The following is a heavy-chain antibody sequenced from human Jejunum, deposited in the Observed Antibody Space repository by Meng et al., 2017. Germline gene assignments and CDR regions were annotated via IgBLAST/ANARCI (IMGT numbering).Heavy chain of an antibody. J-gene: IGHJ5*02. CDR1: GVANITAGYY. D-gene: IGHD6-13*01. V-gene: IGHV4-39*07. CDR3: ARDTAGFGP. CDR2: IFYSGTT. Sequence: LQPRVAGLGLVKASAPLSLTCAVSGVANITAGYYWGWFRQSPGKGLEGIGSIFYSGTTYYNPSLKSRVTISIDTSKNQFSLKMNSVTAADTAVYYCARDTAGFGPWGQGTLVTVSS.